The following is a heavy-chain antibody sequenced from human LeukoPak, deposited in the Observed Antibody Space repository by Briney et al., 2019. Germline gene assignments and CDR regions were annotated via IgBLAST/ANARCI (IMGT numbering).Heavy chain of an antibody. D-gene: IGHD6-19*01. CDR3: ARAGQWPHDAFDI. Sequence: SETLSLTCTVSGGSISSYYWSWIRQPPGKGLEWIGYIYYSGSTNYNPSLKSRVTISVDTSKNQFSLKLSSVTAADTAVYHCARAGQWPHDAFDIWGQGTMVTVSS. J-gene: IGHJ3*02. CDR2: IYYSGST. CDR1: GGSISSYY. V-gene: IGHV4-59*01.